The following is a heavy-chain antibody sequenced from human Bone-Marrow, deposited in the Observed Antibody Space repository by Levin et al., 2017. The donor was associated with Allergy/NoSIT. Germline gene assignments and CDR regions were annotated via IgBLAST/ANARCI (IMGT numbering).Heavy chain of an antibody. D-gene: IGHD3-9*01. CDR1: GFSLSNARMG. V-gene: IGHV2-26*01. J-gene: IGHJ4*02. CDR3: ARTTWVLRYFDPGMGALDY. CDR2: IFSNDEK. Sequence: ESGPTLVKPTETLTLTCTVSGFSLSNARMGVSWIRQPPGKALEWLAHIFSNDEKSYSTSLKSRLTISKDTSKSQVVLTMTNMDPVDTATYYCARTTWVLRYFDPGMGALDYWGQGTLVTVSS.